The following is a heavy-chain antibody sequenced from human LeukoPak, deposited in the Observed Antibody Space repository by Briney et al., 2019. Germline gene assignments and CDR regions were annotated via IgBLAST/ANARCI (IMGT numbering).Heavy chain of an antibody. CDR1: GYRFSSHW. D-gene: IGHD6-13*01. V-gene: IGHV5-51*01. Sequence: GESLKTSCKGSGYRFSSHWIGCVRQMPGKGLEWMGIIWPGDSDTTYSPSFRGQVTISADKSISTAYLQWSSLKASDTAMYYCTRREGAAGSRFAFDIWGQGTMVTVSS. CDR2: IWPGDSDT. J-gene: IGHJ3*02. CDR3: TRREGAAGSRFAFDI.